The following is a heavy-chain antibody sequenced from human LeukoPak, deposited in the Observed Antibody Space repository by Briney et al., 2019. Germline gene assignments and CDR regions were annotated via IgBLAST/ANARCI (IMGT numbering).Heavy chain of an antibody. CDR3: ARQGDYYDSSGYYFFDY. CDR2: VYYSGTT. J-gene: IGHJ4*02. Sequence: PSETLSLTCTVSGGSISSDYWSWIRQPPGKELEWIGYVYYSGTTNYSPSLKSRVTISVDTSKNQFSLKLSSVTAADTAVYYCARQGDYYDSSGYYFFDYWGQGTLVTVSS. V-gene: IGHV4-59*08. D-gene: IGHD3-22*01. CDR1: GGSISSDY.